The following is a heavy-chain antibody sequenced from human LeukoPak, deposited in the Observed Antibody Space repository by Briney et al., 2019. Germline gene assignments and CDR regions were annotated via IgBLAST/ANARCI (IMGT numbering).Heavy chain of an antibody. CDR3: ARDTCPLLPRSTRYYCMQV. Sequence: PGGSLRLSCATSGFSFNDHRMNWVRQAPGKGLGWVSSIIGTRNYIYYTDSVKGRFTISRDNAKNSLFLQMNSLRAEDTAVYYCARDTCPLLPRSTRYYCMQVWGQGTMVTVSS. V-gene: IGHV3-21*01. D-gene: IGHD2-15*01. CDR1: GFSFNDHR. CDR2: IIGTRNYI. J-gene: IGHJ6*02.